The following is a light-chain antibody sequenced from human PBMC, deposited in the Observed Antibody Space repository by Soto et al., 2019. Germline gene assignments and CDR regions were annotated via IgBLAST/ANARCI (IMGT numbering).Light chain of an antibody. CDR2: DAS. CDR3: QQRSNFWT. Sequence: EIVMTQSPATLSVSPGGRANLSCRASQSVRNKLAWYQQKPGQAPRLLIYDASNRATGIPARFSGSGSGTDFTLTISSLEPEDFAVYYCQQRSNFWTFGQGTKVDIK. V-gene: IGKV3-11*01. J-gene: IGKJ1*01. CDR1: QSVRNK.